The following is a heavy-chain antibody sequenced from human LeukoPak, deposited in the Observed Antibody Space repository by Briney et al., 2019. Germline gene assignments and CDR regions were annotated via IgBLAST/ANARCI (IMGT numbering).Heavy chain of an antibody. D-gene: IGHD3-9*01. V-gene: IGHV4-4*09. CDR1: GGSFSGYY. CDR2: IYTSGST. CDR3: ARRNYDILTGYWIFFDY. Sequence: SETLSLTCAVYGGSFSGYYWSWIRKPPGKGLEWIGYIYTSGSTNYNPSLKSRVTISVDTSKNQFSLKLSSVTAADTAVYYCARRNYDILTGYWIFFDYWGQGTLVTVSS. J-gene: IGHJ4*02.